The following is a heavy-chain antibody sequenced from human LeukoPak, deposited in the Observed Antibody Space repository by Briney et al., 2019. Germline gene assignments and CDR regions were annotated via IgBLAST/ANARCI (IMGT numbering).Heavy chain of an antibody. V-gene: IGHV3-23*01. CDR3: AKALGGYFDPKFDY. J-gene: IGHJ4*02. CDR2: ISGSGDNT. D-gene: IGHD3-9*01. CDR1: GFTFSSYA. Sequence: GGSLRLSCAASGFTFSSYAMSWVRQALGKGLEWVSAISGSGDNTFYAGSVRGRFTISRDNSKNTLYLQMNSLRAEDTAVYYCAKALGGYFDPKFDYWGQGTLVTVSS.